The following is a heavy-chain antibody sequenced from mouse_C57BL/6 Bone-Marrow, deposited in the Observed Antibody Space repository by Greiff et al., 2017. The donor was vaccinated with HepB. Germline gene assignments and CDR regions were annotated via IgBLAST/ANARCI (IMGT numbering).Heavy chain of an antibody. CDR2: INPSSGYT. CDR1: GYTFTSYT. CDR3: ARWAYGNPFDY. V-gene: IGHV1-4*01. Sequence: VQLVESGAELARPGASVKMSCKASGYTFTSYTMHWVKQSPGQGLEWIGYINPSSGYTKYNQKFKDKATLTADKSSSTAYMQLRSLTSEDSAVYYCARWAYGNPFDYWGQVTTLTVSA. J-gene: IGHJ2*01. D-gene: IGHD2-1*01.